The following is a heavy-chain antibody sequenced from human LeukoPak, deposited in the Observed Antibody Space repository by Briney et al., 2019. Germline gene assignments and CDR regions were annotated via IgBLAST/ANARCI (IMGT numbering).Heavy chain of an antibody. CDR1: GFTFSSYA. CDR3: AKDATIMVRGVAPNWFDP. J-gene: IGHJ5*02. CDR2: ISGSGGST. Sequence: GGSLRLSCAASGFTFSSYAMSWVRQAPGKGLEWVSAISGSGGSTYYADSVKGRFTISRDNSKNTLYLQMNSLRAEDTAVYYCAKDATIMVRGVAPNWFDPWGQGTLVTVSS. D-gene: IGHD3-10*01. V-gene: IGHV3-23*01.